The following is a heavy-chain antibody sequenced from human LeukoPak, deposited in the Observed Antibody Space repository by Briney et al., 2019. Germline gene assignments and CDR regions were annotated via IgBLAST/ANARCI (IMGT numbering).Heavy chain of an antibody. J-gene: IGHJ4*02. CDR1: GYTFTGYY. CDR2: INPISGGT. D-gene: IGHD3-22*01. CDR3: ARDFHSSGYYHYFHY. V-gene: IGHV1-2*02. Sequence: EASVKVSCKASGYTFTGYYIHWVRQAPGQGLEWMGWINPISGGTNYAQKFQGRVTMTRDTSITTAYMELSSLRSDDTAVYYCARDFHSSGYYHYFHYWGQGTLVTVSS.